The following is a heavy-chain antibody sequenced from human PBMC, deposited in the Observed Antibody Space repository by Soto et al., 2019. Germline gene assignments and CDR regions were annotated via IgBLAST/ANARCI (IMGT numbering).Heavy chain of an antibody. CDR2: VYYSGST. J-gene: IGHJ5*02. V-gene: IGHV4-61*01. CDR3: ARERTRYCSGGSCYGVDA. D-gene: IGHD2-15*01. Sequence: PSETLSLTCTVSGGSVNRGSYYWNWIRPPPGKGRVWIGYVYYSGSTSYNPSLKRRVTLSIDTSRNQFSRMLSSVTAAATAVYYCARERTRYCSGGSCYGVDAWGQGTLVTVSS. CDR1: GGSVNRGSYY.